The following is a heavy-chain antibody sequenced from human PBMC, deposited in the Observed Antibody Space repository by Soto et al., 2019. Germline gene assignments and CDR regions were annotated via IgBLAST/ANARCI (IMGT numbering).Heavy chain of an antibody. Sequence: GESLKISCKGSGYSFTSYWISWVRQMPGKGLEWMGRIDPSDSYTNYSPSFQGHVTISADKSISTAYLQWSSLKASDTAMYYCARPIYYDILTGLGMDVCGQGTTVTVSS. CDR1: GYSFTSYW. CDR3: ARPIYYDILTGLGMDV. D-gene: IGHD3-9*01. CDR2: IDPSDSYT. V-gene: IGHV5-10-1*01. J-gene: IGHJ6*02.